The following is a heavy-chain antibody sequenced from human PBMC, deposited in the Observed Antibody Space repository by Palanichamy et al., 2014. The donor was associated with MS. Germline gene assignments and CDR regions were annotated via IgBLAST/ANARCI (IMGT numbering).Heavy chain of an antibody. CDR3: ARSYYEILTRFSHNWFDP. V-gene: IGHV4-61*02. CDR2: IYNSGST. Sequence: QVQLQESGPGLVKPSQTLSLTCTVSGGSISSGSFYWSWIRQPAEKGLEWIGRIYNSGSTKYNPSLKSRVTISLDTSKNQSSLKLTSVTAADTAVYYCARSYYEILTRFSHNWFDPWGQGTLVTVSS. D-gene: IGHD3-9*01. CDR1: GGSISSGSFY. J-gene: IGHJ5*02.